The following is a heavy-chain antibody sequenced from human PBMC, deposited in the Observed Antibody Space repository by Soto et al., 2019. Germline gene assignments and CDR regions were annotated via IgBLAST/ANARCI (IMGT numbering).Heavy chain of an antibody. J-gene: IGHJ1*01. D-gene: IGHD3-22*01. CDR3: ARAQKGYDSSGYYYGGYFQH. CDR2: IIPIFGTA. CDR1: GGTFSSYA. V-gene: IGHV1-69*13. Sequence: ASVKVSCKASGGTFSSYAISWVRQAPEQGLEWMGGIIPIFGTANYAQKFQGRVTITADGSTSTAYMELSSLRSEDTAVYYCARAQKGYDSSGYYYGGYFQHWGQGTLVTVS.